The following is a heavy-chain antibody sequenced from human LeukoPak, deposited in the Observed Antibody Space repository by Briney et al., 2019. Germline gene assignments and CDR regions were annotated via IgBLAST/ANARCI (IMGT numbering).Heavy chain of an antibody. Sequence: SQTLSLTCDVSGDSLSSGAFSWSWIRQPPGTGLEWIGYVYYTGNTYYNPSFKSRLTMSVDTSKNQFSLKLSSVTAADTAIYYCARLKPTDNWFDPWGQGTLVTVSS. J-gene: IGHJ5*02. D-gene: IGHD4-11*01. CDR3: ARLKPTDNWFDP. CDR1: GDSLSSGAFS. V-gene: IGHV4-30-4*07. CDR2: VYYTGNT.